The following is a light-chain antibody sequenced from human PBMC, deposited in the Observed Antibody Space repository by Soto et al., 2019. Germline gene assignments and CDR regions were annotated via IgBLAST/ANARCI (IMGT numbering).Light chain of an antibody. V-gene: IGKV1-39*01. Sequence: DLQMTQSPSSLSASVGDRVTITCRASQSISTYLNWYQQKPGKAPKLLIYAASSLQSGVPSRFSGSGSGTDFTLTISSLQPEDFATYYCQQSYRSPHTFGGGTKVEIK. CDR2: AAS. CDR1: QSISTY. CDR3: QQSYRSPHT. J-gene: IGKJ4*01.